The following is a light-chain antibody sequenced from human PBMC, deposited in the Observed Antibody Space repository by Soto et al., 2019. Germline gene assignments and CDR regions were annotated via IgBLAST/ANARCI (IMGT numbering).Light chain of an antibody. CDR2: GAS. Sequence: EIVLTQSPGTLSLSPGERATLSCRASQSVSSNYLAWYQQKPGQAPRPLIYGASSSATGIPDRFSGSGAGTDFTLTISRLESEDFAVHYCQQYGSSPWTFGQGTKVDIK. CDR3: QQYGSSPWT. V-gene: IGKV3-20*01. J-gene: IGKJ1*01. CDR1: QSVSSNY.